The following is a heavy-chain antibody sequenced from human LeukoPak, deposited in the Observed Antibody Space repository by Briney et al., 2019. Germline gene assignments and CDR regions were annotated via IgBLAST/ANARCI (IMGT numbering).Heavy chain of an antibody. D-gene: IGHD3-16*01. CDR2: ISGSGGST. J-gene: IGHJ5*02. CDR1: GFTFSSYA. Sequence: GGSLRLSCAASGFTFSSYAMSCVRQAPGKGLEWVSAISGSGGSTYYADSVKGRFTISRDNSKDTLYLQMNSLRAEDTAVYYCAKGGRLMRAHSNWFDPWGQGTLVTVSS. CDR3: AKGGRLMRAHSNWFDP. V-gene: IGHV3-23*01.